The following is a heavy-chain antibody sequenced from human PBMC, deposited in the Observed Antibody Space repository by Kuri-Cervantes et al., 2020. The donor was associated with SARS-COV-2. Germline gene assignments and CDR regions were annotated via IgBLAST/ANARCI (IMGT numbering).Heavy chain of an antibody. Sequence: GGSLRLSCAASGFTVSGNYMSWVRQAPEKGLEWLSVIYTGDKTYYADSVKGRLTISRDNAKTSLYLQMNSLKLEDTAVYYCAREEGGELGEAFDYWGQGALVTVSS. CDR1: GFTVSGNY. J-gene: IGHJ4*02. CDR3: AREEGGELGEAFDY. D-gene: IGHD7-27*01. CDR2: IYTGDKT. V-gene: IGHV3-53*01.